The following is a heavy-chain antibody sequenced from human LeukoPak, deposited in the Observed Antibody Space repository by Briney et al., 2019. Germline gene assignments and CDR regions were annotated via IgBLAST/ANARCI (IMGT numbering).Heavy chain of an antibody. Sequence: PSQTLSLTCTVSGGSISSGSYYWSWIRQPAGKGLEWIGRIYTTGSTNYNPSLKSRVTVSVDTSKNQFSLKLSSVTAADTAVYYCARDHYAHYDFWSGGDWFDPWGQGTLVTVSS. J-gene: IGHJ5*02. CDR2: IYTTGST. CDR3: ARDHYAHYDFWSGGDWFDP. V-gene: IGHV4-61*02. CDR1: GGSISSGSYY. D-gene: IGHD3-3*01.